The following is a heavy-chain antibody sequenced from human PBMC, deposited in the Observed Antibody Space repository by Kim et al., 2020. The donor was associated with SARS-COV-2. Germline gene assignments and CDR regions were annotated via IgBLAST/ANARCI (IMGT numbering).Heavy chain of an antibody. Sequence: GGSLRLSCGVSGFTFRNYWMSWVRQAPGKGLEWLTNIKGDGSEEDYVDSVKGRFTISRDNTKKTLSLQMNSLTAEDTAVYYCARIGVYYDSDGYYAFYLDFGGQGALVAAPS. D-gene: IGHD3-22*01. V-gene: IGHV3-7*03. CDR3: ARIGVYYDSDGYYAFYLDF. CDR1: GFTFRNYW. J-gene: IGHJ4*02. CDR2: IKGDGSEE.